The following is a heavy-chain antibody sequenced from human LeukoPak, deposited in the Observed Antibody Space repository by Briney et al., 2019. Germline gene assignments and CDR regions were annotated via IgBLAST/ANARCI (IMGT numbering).Heavy chain of an antibody. V-gene: IGHV3-7*03. CDR3: VSGSGWIFDY. CDR1: GLRFSSYW. D-gene: IGHD6-19*01. Sequence: PGGSLRLSCAASGLRFSSYWMDWVRQAPGKGLEWVAHTKEDGSGEYYVDSVKGRFTISIDNAKKSMYLQMNSLRVEDTAIYYCVSGSGWIFDYWGQGTLVTVSS. J-gene: IGHJ4*02. CDR2: TKEDGSGE.